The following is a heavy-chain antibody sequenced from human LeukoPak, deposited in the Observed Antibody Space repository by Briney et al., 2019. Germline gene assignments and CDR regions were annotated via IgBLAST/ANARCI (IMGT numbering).Heavy chain of an antibody. CDR3: AHSRGSSSRYDYYYYMDV. D-gene: IGHD6-6*01. CDR1: GFSLSTSGVG. V-gene: IGHV2-5*02. Sequence: GPTLVKPTQTLTLTCTFSGFSLSTSGVGVGWIRQPPGKALEWLALIYWDDDKRYSPSLKSRLTITKDTSKNQVVLTMTNMDPVDTATYYCAHSRGSSSRYDYYYYMDVWGKGTTVTVSS. CDR2: IYWDDDK. J-gene: IGHJ6*03.